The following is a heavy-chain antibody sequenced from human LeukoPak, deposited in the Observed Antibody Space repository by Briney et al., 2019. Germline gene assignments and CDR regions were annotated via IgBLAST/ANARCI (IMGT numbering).Heavy chain of an antibody. D-gene: IGHD1-26*01. CDR1: GGSISSSSYY. Sequence: SETLSLTCTVSGGSISSSSYYWGWIRQPPGKGLEWIGSIYYSGSTYYNPSLKSRVTISVDTSKNQFSLKLSSVTAADTAVYYCARHGGGSLLYFDYWGQGTLVTASS. V-gene: IGHV4-39*01. J-gene: IGHJ4*02. CDR2: IYYSGST. CDR3: ARHGGGSLLYFDY.